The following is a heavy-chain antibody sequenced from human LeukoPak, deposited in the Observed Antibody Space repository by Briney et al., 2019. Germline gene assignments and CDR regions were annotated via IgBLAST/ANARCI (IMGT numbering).Heavy chain of an antibody. CDR1: GFTFSDYA. CDR2: IWYDGSNK. V-gene: IGHV3-33*01. CDR3: ARSHIVVVTATNYYYYYGMDV. Sequence: GGSLRLSCTASGFTFSDYAMSWVRQAPGKGLEWVAVIWYDGSNKYYADSVKGRFTISRDNSKNTLYLQMNSLRAEDTAVYYCARSHIVVVTATNYYYYYGMDVWGQGTTVTVSS. J-gene: IGHJ6*02. D-gene: IGHD2-21*02.